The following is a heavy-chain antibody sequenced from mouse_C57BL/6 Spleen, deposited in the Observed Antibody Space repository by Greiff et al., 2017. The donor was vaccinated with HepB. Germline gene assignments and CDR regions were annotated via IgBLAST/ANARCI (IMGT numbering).Heavy chain of an antibody. Sequence: EVMLVESGGGLVKPGGSLTLSCAASGFPFSDSGMHWVRQAPEKGLEWVAYISSGSSTIYYADTVTGRFTISRDNAKNTLFLQMTSLRSEDTAMYYCARHYDGLAWFADWGQGTLVTVSA. V-gene: IGHV5-17*01. CDR2: ISSGSSTI. CDR1: GFPFSDSG. J-gene: IGHJ3*01. D-gene: IGHD2-3*01. CDR3: ARHYDGLAWFAD.